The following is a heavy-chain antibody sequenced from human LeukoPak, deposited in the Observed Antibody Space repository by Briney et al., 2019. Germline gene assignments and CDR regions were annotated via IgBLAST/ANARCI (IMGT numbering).Heavy chain of an antibody. Sequence: GGSLRLSCTASGFTFTTYWMTWVRQAPGKGLEWVAHIKQDGSEKYYVDSVKGRFTISRDNAKNSLYLQMNSLRAEDTAVYCCARHWVFDYWGQGTLVTVSS. D-gene: IGHD3-16*01. V-gene: IGHV3-7*01. CDR2: IKQDGSEK. CDR3: ARHWVFDY. CDR1: GFTFTTYW. J-gene: IGHJ4*02.